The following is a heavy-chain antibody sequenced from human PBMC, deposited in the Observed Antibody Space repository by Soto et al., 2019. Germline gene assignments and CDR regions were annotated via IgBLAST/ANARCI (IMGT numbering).Heavy chain of an antibody. CDR2: IIPIFGTA. V-gene: IGHV1-69*13. CDR1: GGTFSSYA. Sequence: SVKVSCKASGGTFSSYAISWVRQAPGQGLEWMGGIIPIFGTANYAQKFQGRVTITADESTSTAYMELSSLRSEDTAVYYCARMQGYCSSTSCYRGRGYYYYGMDVWSQGTTVTVSS. CDR3: ARMQGYCSSTSCYRGRGYYYYGMDV. J-gene: IGHJ6*02. D-gene: IGHD2-2*01.